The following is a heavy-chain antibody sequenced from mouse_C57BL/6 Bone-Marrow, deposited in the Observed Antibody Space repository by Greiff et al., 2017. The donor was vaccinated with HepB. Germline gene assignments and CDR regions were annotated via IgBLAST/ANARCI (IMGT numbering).Heavy chain of an antibody. CDR3: ARGYDYD. D-gene: IGHD2-4*01. Sequence: QVQLQQSGAELVRPGASVKLSCKASGYTFTDYYINWVKQRPGQGLEWIARIYPGSGNTYYNEKFKGKATLTAEKSSSTAYMQLSSLTSEDSAVYFCARGYDYDWGQGTLVTVSA. J-gene: IGHJ3*01. V-gene: IGHV1-76*01. CDR2: IYPGSGNT. CDR1: GYTFTDYY.